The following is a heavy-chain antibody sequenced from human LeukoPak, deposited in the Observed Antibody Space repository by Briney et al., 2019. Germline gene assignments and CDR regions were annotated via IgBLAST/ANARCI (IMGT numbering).Heavy chain of an antibody. V-gene: IGHV4-38-2*01. CDR3: ARLRRWLQSNYFDY. CDR1: SYSISRDYY. CDR2: IYYSGST. J-gene: IGHJ4*02. Sequence: SETLSLTCAVSSYSISRDYYWSWIRQPPGKGLEWIGYIYYSGSTDYNPSLKSRVTISVDTSKNQFSLKLSSVTAADTAVYYRARLRRWLQSNYFDYWGQGTLVTVSS. D-gene: IGHD5-24*01.